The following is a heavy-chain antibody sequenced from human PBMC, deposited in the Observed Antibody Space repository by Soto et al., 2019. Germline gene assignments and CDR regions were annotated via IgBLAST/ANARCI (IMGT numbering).Heavy chain of an antibody. D-gene: IGHD5-12*01. CDR1: GFPFSSYA. V-gene: IGHV3-23*01. CDR3: ARSLFMVAPDNEPFDY. CDR2: ISGGGNDR. J-gene: IGHJ4*02. Sequence: VQLLESGGSLVQPGGSLTLSCAASGFPFSSYAMSWVRQTPEKRLERVAGISGGGNDRYYADFVQGRFTFSRDNSRNILYLQMNSLRADDTAMYFCARSLFMVAPDNEPFDYWGQGTLVTVSS.